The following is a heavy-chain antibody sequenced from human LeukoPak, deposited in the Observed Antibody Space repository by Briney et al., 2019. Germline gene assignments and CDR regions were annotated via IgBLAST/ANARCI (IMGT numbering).Heavy chain of an antibody. CDR3: ARTGHSGYDPEYFQH. V-gene: IGHV5-51*01. Sequence: GESLKISCKGSGYSFTSYWIGWVRQMPGKGLEWMGIIYPGDSDTRYSPSFQGQVTISADKSISTAYLQWSSQKASDTAMYYCARTGHSGYDPEYFQHWGQGTLVTVSS. CDR1: GYSFTSYW. CDR2: IYPGDSDT. J-gene: IGHJ1*01. D-gene: IGHD5-12*01.